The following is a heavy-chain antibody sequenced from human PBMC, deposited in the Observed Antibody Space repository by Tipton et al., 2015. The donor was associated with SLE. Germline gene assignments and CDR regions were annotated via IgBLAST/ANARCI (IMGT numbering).Heavy chain of an antibody. J-gene: IGHJ2*01. CDR2: IYYSGST. V-gene: IGHV4-61*01. D-gene: IGHD6-6*01. CDR3: ARADGAARLWYFDL. CDR1: GGSVSSGSYY. Sequence: TLSLTCTVSGGSVSSGSYYWSWIRQPPGKGLEWIGYIYYSGSTNYNPSLKSRVTISVDTSKNQFSLKLSSVTAADTAVYYCARADGAARLWYFDLWGRGTLVTVSS.